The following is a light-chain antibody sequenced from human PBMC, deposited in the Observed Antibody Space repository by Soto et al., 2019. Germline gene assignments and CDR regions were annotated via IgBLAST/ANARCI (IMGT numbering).Light chain of an antibody. CDR1: QSVSSN. V-gene: IGKV3-15*01. CDR2: GAS. Sequence: EIVLTQSPATLSVSPGERATLSCRASQSVSSNLAWYQQKPGQAPRLLIYGASTRATGIPARFSGSGSGTEFTLTISSLQSEDFAVYYCQQYNNWPQITFGPGIKVDIK. CDR3: QQYNNWPQIT. J-gene: IGKJ3*01.